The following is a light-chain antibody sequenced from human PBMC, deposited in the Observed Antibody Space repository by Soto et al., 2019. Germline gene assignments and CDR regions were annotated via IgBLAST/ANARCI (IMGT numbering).Light chain of an antibody. CDR3: QEYYRHSCT. Sequence: ASIGDRVTITCRASQNINNWLAWYQQKPGNAPKLLIYEASSLENGVPSRFSGGGSGTDFTLTISSLQSEDLAAYYCQEYYRHSCTFGQGT. J-gene: IGKJ1*01. CDR1: QNINNW. V-gene: IGKV1-5*03. CDR2: EAS.